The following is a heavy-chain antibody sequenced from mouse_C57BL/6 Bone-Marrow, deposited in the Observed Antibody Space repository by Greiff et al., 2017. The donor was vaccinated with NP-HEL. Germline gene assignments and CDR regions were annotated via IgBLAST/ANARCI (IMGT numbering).Heavy chain of an antibody. CDR2: IHPNSGST. J-gene: IGHJ2*01. CDR1: GYTFTSYW. Sequence: VQLKQPGAELVKPGASVKLSCKASGYTFTSYWMHWVKQRPGQGLEWIGMIHPNSGSTNYNEKFKSKATLTVDKSSSTAYMQLSSLTSEDSAVYYCARGHYGSGNFDYWGQGTTLTVSS. CDR3: ARGHYGSGNFDY. D-gene: IGHD1-1*01. V-gene: IGHV1-64*01.